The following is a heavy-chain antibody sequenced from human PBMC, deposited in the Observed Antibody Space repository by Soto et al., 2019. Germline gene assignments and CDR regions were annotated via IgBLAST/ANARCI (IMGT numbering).Heavy chain of an antibody. Sequence: QVQLVQSGAEGKKPGSSVKFSCKASGGTFSSYTISWVRQAPGQGLEWMGRIIPILGIANYAQKFQGRVTITAHKSMSTAYKELSSLRSEDTAVYYSARAGITIFGVVPNDAFDVWGQGTMVTVS. CDR3: ARAGITIFGVVPNDAFDV. J-gene: IGHJ3*01. CDR2: IIPILGIA. CDR1: GGTFSSYT. D-gene: IGHD3-3*01. V-gene: IGHV1-69*02.